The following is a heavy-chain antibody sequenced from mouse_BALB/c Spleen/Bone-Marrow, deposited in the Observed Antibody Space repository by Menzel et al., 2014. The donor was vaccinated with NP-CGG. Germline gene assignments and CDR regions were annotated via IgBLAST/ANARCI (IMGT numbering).Heavy chain of an antibody. V-gene: IGHV1S41*01. CDR1: GYTFTSYW. Sequence: DLVEPGASVKLSCKASGYTFTSYWINWIKQGPGQGLEWIGRIAPGSGSTYYNEMFKGKATLTVDTSSSTAYIQLSSLSSEDSAVYFCARFPIYYGNYGAMDYWGQGTSVTVSS. D-gene: IGHD2-1*01. CDR2: IAPGSGST. J-gene: IGHJ4*01. CDR3: ARFPIYYGNYGAMDY.